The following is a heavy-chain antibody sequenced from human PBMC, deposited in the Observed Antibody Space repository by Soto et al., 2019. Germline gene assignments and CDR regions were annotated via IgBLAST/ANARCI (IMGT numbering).Heavy chain of an antibody. V-gene: IGHV4-39*01. D-gene: IGHD6-6*01. CDR1: GGSISSSSYY. CDR2: IYYSGST. Sequence: SETLSLTCTVSGGSISSSSYYWGWIRQPPGKGLEWIGSIYYSGSTYYNPSLKSRVTISVDTSKNQFSLKLSSVTAADTAVYYCASILRYSSSSPTWFDYWGQGTLVTVSS. CDR3: ASILRYSSSSPTWFDY. J-gene: IGHJ4*02.